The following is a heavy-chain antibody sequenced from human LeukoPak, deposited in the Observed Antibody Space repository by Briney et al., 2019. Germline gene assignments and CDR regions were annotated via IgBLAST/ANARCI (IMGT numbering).Heavy chain of an antibody. CDR3: AKVYDSSGYYYFDY. V-gene: IGHV3-23*01. CDR1: GFTFSDYY. CDR2: ISGSGGST. Sequence: GGSLRLSCAASGFTFSDYYMSWIRQAPGKGLEWVSAISGSGGSTYYADSVKGRFTISRDNSKNTLYLQMNSLRAEDTAVYYCAKVYDSSGYYYFDYWGQGTLVTVSS. D-gene: IGHD3-22*01. J-gene: IGHJ4*02.